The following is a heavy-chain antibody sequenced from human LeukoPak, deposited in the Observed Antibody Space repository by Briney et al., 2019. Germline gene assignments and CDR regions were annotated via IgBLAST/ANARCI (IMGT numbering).Heavy chain of an antibody. CDR3: ARGYTSGWSPALDI. CDR1: GGSFSGYY. CDR2: INHSGST. J-gene: IGHJ3*02. V-gene: IGHV4-34*01. D-gene: IGHD6-19*01. Sequence: PSETLSLTCAVYGGSFSGYYWSWIRQPPGKGLEWIGEINHSGSTNYNPSLKSRVTISVGTSKNQFSLRLSSVTAADTAVYYCARGYTSGWSPALDIWGQGTMVTVSS.